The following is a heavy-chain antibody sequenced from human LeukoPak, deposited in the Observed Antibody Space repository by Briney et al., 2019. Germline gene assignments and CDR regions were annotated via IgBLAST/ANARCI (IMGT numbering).Heavy chain of an antibody. CDR1: GYSISSGYY. V-gene: IGHV4-38-2*02. Sequence: SETLSLTCTVSGYSISSGYYWGWIRPPPGKGREWIGMIYHSGSTYYNPSLKSRVTISVDTSKNQFSLKLSSVTAADTAVYYCASRGYCSSTSCSNWFDPWGQGTLVTVSS. D-gene: IGHD2-2*01. CDR3: ASRGYCSSTSCSNWFDP. CDR2: IYHSGST. J-gene: IGHJ5*02.